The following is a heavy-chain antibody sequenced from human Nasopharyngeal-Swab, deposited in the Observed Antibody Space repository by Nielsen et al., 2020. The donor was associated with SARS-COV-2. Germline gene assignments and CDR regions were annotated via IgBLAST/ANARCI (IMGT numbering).Heavy chain of an antibody. J-gene: IGHJ2*01. D-gene: IGHD4-11*01. V-gene: IGHV1-69*04. CDR3: ARYYSNYHFWYFDL. CDR1: GGTFSSYA. CDR2: IIPILGIA. Sequence: SVKVSCKASGGTFSSYAISWVRQAPGQGLEWMGRIIPILGIANYAQKFQGRVTITADKSTSTAYMELGSLRSEDTAVYYCARYYSNYHFWYFDLWGRGTLVTVSS.